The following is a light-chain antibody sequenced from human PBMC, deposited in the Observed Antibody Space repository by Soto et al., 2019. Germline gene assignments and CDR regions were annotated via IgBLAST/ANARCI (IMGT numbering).Light chain of an antibody. J-gene: IGKJ1*01. CDR1: QSISSW. CDR3: QQYNSYST. V-gene: IGKV1-5*01. CDR2: DAS. Sequence: DIQMTQSPSTLSASAGDRVTITCRASQSISSWLAWYQQKPGKAPELLIYDASILESGVPSRFSGSGSGTEFTLTISSLQPDDFATYYCQQYNSYSTFGQGTKVDIK.